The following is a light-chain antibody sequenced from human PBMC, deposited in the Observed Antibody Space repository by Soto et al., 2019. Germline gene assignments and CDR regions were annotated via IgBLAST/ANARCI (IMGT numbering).Light chain of an antibody. J-gene: IGKJ5*01. Sequence: DIVMTQSPLSLPVTPGEPASISCRSSQSLLHSNGYNYLDWYLQKPGQSPQLLTYLGSNRASGVPDRFSGSGSGKDFTLKISRVEAEDVGVYYCMQALQTPITFGQGTRLEIK. V-gene: IGKV2-28*01. CDR1: QSLLHSNGYNY. CDR3: MQALQTPIT. CDR2: LGS.